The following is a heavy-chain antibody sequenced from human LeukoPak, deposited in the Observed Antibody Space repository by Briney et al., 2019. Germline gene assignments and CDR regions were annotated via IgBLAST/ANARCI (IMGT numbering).Heavy chain of an antibody. Sequence: GGSLRLSSAASGFTFSDYYMSWIRQAPGKGLEWVSYISSSGSTIYYADSVKGRFTISRDNAKNSLYLQMNSLRAEDTAVYFCTRLSEMIRGPLVIYYFDYWGQGTLVTVSS. J-gene: IGHJ4*02. CDR1: GFTFSDYY. CDR2: ISSSGSTI. D-gene: IGHD3-10*01. CDR3: TRLSEMIRGPLVIYYFDY. V-gene: IGHV3-11*04.